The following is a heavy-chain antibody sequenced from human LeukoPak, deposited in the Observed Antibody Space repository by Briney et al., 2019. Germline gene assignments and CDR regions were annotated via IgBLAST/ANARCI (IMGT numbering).Heavy chain of an antibody. CDR1: GYSFTSYL. CDR2: IYPGDSDT. CDR3: ARHRRDIVATLYYFDY. D-gene: IGHD5-12*01. J-gene: IGHJ4*02. V-gene: IGHV5-51*01. Sequence: GESLKISCKGSGYSFTSYLICWVRQMPGKGLEWVGIIYPGDSDTGYSPSFQGQVTISADKSISTAYLQWSSLKASDTAVYYCARHRRDIVATLYYFDYWGQGTLVTVSS.